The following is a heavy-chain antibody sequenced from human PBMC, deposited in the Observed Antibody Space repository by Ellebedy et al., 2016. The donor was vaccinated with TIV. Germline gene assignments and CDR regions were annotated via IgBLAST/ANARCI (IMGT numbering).Heavy chain of an antibody. Sequence: MPSETLSLTCTVSGDSITSYFWSWIRQPPGKRLEWIAHIYYSGDTDYNPTLKSRVTISLDTSKDQFSLRLSSVTAADTAVYYCARGPLRYFDWVYYYHGMDVWGQGTTVTVSS. V-gene: IGHV4-59*08. CDR1: GDSITSYF. CDR2: IYYSGDT. CDR3: ARGPLRYFDWVYYYHGMDV. J-gene: IGHJ6*02. D-gene: IGHD3-9*01.